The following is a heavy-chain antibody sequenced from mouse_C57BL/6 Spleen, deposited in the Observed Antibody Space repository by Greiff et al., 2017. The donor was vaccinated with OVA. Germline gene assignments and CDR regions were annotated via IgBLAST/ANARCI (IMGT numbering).Heavy chain of an antibody. D-gene: IGHD1-1*01. V-gene: IGHV5-4*03. CDR2: ISDGGSYT. CDR1: GFTFSSYA. J-gene: IGHJ2*01. Sequence: EVKLMESGGGLVKPGGSLTLSCAASGFTFSSYAMSWVRQTPEKRLEWVATISDGGSYTYYPDNVKGRFTISRDNAKNNLYLQMSQLNSEDTAMYYCARAGNYYYSSSYYFDYWGQGTTLTVSS. CDR3: ARAGNYYYSSSYYFDY.